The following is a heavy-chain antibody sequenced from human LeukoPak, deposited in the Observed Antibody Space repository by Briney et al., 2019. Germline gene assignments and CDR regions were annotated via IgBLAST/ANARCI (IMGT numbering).Heavy chain of an antibody. D-gene: IGHD5-24*01. CDR3: ARWSDGWEFDY. CDR2: ISSSGSTI. Sequence: GGSLRLSCAASGFTFSSYEMNWVRQPPGKGLECVSYISSSGSTIYYADSVKGRFTISRDNAKNSLYLQMNSLRAEDTAVYYCARWSDGWEFDYWGQGTLVSVSS. V-gene: IGHV3-48*03. J-gene: IGHJ4*02. CDR1: GFTFSSYE.